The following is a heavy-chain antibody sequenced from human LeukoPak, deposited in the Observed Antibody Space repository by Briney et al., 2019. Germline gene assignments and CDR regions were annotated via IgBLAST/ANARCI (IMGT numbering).Heavy chain of an antibody. CDR1: GGSFSGYY. D-gene: IGHD2-2*02. CDR2: INHSGTT. CDR3: TRGPTSGCSSTSCYTGWFDP. Sequence: SETQSLTCAVYGGSFSGYYWSWIRQPPGKGREWIGEINHSGTTNYNPPLKSRVTISVDTSKNQFSLKLSSVTAADTAVYYCTRGPTSGCSSTSCYTGWFDPWGQGTLVTVSS. J-gene: IGHJ5*02. V-gene: IGHV4-34*01.